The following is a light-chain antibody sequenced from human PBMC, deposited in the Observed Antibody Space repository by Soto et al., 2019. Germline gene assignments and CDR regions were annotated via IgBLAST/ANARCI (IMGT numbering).Light chain of an antibody. V-gene: IGLV1-40*01. CDR2: SNN. CDR1: TSNIGAGYD. Sequence: QSVLTQPPSVSGAPGQRLTISCTGSTSNIGAGYDVHWYQQFPGTAPKLLIYSNNQRPSGVPDRFSGSKSGTSASLAISGLQSEDEADYYCAAWDDSLNWVFGGGTKLTVL. J-gene: IGLJ3*02. CDR3: AAWDDSLNWV.